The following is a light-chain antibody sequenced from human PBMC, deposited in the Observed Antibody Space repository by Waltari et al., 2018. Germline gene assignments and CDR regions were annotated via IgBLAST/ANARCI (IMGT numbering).Light chain of an antibody. CDR3: CSYVGSNIYWV. CDR1: SSDVGGYNY. J-gene: IGLJ3*02. Sequence: QSALTQPRSVSGSPGQSVTISCPGTSSDVGGYNYFSWYQQHPDKAPKLIIYDINKRPSGVPDRFSGSKSGNTASLTISGLQAEDEADYYCCSYVGSNIYWVFGGGTKLTVL. V-gene: IGLV2-11*01. CDR2: DIN.